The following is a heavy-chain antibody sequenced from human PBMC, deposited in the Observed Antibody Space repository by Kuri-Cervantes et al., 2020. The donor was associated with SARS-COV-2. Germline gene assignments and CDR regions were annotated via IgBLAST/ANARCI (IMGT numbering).Heavy chain of an antibody. CDR3: ARGDYDFWSGPGNNWFDP. V-gene: IGHV1-46*01. D-gene: IGHD3-3*01. J-gene: IGHJ5*02. CDR1: GYTFTSFY. CDR2: ISPIVGDT. Sequence: ASVKVSCKASGYTFTSFYIHWVRQAPGQGLEWMAIISPIVGDTTYAQRFRDRVSVTMDTSTSTVYMEVSSLTSEDTAVYYCARGDYDFWSGPGNNWFDPWGQGTLVTVSS.